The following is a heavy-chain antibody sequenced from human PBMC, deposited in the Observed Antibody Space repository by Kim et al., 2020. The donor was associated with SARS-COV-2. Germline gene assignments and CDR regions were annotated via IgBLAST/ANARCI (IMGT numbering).Heavy chain of an antibody. D-gene: IGHD3-10*01. CDR2: IYYSGTT. Sequence: SETLSLTCTVSGGSVSSGSYYWSWIRQPPGKGLEWIGSIYYSGTTNYNPSLKSRVTISVDTSKNQLSLKLSSVTAADTAVYYCARGWGMVRGSLSFDYWGQGALGAGSS. CDR3: ARGWGMVRGSLSFDY. V-gene: IGHV4-61*01. CDR1: GGSVSSGSYY. J-gene: IGHJ4*02.